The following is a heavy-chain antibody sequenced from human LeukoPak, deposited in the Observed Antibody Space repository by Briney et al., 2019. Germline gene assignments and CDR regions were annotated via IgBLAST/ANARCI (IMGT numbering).Heavy chain of an antibody. CDR3: ARDRQVIAARPVFDY. Sequence: AETLSLTCTVSGYSISSGYYWCWIRQPPGKGLEWIGSIYHSGSTYYNPSLKSRVTISVDTSKNQFSLKLSSVTAADTAVYYCARDRQVIAARPVFDYWGQGTLVTVSS. CDR2: IYHSGST. CDR1: GYSISSGYY. V-gene: IGHV4-38-2*02. D-gene: IGHD6-6*01. J-gene: IGHJ4*02.